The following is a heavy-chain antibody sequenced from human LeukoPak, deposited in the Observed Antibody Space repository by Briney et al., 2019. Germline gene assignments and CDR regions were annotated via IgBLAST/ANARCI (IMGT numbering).Heavy chain of an antibody. CDR2: IIPIFGTA. D-gene: IGHD6-25*01. J-gene: IGHJ1*01. CDR1: GGTFSSYA. V-gene: IGHV1-69*13. Sequence: SVKVSCKASGGTFSSYAISWVRQAPGQGLEWMGGIIPIFGTANYAQKFQGRVTITADESTSTAYMELSSLSSEDTAMYYCAPEDAAAVYFQHWGQGTLVTVSS. CDR3: APEDAAAVYFQH.